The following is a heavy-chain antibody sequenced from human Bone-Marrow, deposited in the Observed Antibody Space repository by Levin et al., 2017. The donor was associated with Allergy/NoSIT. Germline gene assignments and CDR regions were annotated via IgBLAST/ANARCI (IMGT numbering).Heavy chain of an antibody. CDR1: GGSINNTNHY. V-gene: IGHV4-61*02. J-gene: IGHJ5*02. Sequence: SCTVSGGSINNTNHYWSWIRQPAGKGLEWIGRMFAGGAATYNRSLRSRVTISIDTSKNQFSLKLTSVTAADTAVYYYARDETFNSWHTGWFDPWGQGTLVTVSS. CDR2: MFAGGAA. CDR3: ARDETFNSWHTGWFDP. D-gene: IGHD6-13*01.